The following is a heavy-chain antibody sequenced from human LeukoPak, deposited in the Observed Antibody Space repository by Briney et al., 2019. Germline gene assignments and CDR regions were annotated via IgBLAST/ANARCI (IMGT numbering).Heavy chain of an antibody. CDR2: FLGLVGST. Sequence: GGCLRLSCVPSGFSSTIFAMSWVRPAPGEGRGWVSAFLGLVGSTYYADSGKGRVTISRDNSKNTLNLQMNSLRAEDTAAYYCAKVRDSSGYYSRDDFDIWGQGTMVTVSS. J-gene: IGHJ3*02. CDR1: GFSSTIFA. V-gene: IGHV3-23*01. CDR3: AKVRDSSGYYSRDDFDI. D-gene: IGHD3-22*01.